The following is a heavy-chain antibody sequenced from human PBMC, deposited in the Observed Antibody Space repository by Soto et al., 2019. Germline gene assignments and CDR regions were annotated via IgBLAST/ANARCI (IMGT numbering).Heavy chain of an antibody. J-gene: IGHJ3*02. V-gene: IGHV4-59*01. CDR3: ARSTPRHASNYCHSDFDI. CDR1: GSSISSDY. D-gene: IGHD3-10*01. Sequence: SETLSLTWAVSGSSISSDYGSWSRQSPGKGLEWIGYIYSRENTNYKPSLKSRVTISMDASKTQFYLNMSSVTAADNAVYYFARSTPRHASNYCHSDFDIWGQGTMVTVSS. CDR2: IYSRENT.